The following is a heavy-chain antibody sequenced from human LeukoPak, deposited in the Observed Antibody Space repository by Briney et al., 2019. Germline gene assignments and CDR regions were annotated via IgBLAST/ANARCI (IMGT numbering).Heavy chain of an antibody. CDR1: GDSIGTYY. V-gene: IGHV4-59*12. Sequence: SETLSLTCTVSGDSIGTYYWSWIRQPPGKGLEWIGNIYYRGGTNYNPSLKGRVTISVDTSKNQFSLKLSSVTAADTAVYYCARDYCSGGSCFTLGYWGQGTLVTVSS. J-gene: IGHJ4*02. D-gene: IGHD2-15*01. CDR2: IYYRGGT. CDR3: ARDYCSGGSCFTLGY.